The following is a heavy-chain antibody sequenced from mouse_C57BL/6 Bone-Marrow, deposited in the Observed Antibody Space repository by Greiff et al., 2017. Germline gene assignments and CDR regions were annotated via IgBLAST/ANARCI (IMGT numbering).Heavy chain of an antibody. Sequence: QVQLQQPGAELVRPGSSVKLSCKASGYTFTSYWMHWVKQRPIQGLEWIGNIDPSDSETHYNQKFKDKATLTVDKSSSTAYMQLSSLTSEDSAVYYCARSEYDGVFFAYWGQGTLVTVSA. D-gene: IGHD2-4*01. CDR3: ARSEYDGVFFAY. V-gene: IGHV1-52*01. CDR1: GYTFTSYW. J-gene: IGHJ3*01. CDR2: IDPSDSET.